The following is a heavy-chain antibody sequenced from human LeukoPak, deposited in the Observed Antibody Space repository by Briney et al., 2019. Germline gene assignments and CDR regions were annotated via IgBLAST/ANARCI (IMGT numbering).Heavy chain of an antibody. J-gene: IGHJ4*02. D-gene: IGHD2-2*03. CDR3: ARASWISTADAVW. V-gene: IGHV3-23*01. CDR2: MKGGGET. Sequence: PGGSLRLSCAASGFSFPNYPMSGVRQAPARGPEGLSSMKGGGETFYADSVKGRFTLSRDVSRNTVYLQLNDLRVEDTAIYYCARASWISTADAVWWGQGTQVTVSS. CDR1: GFSFPNYP.